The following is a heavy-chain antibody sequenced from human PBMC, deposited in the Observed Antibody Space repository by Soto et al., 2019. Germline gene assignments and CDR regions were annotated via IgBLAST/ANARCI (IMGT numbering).Heavy chain of an antibody. J-gene: IGHJ5*02. D-gene: IGHD1-26*01. Sequence: EVRLVESGGGLIQPGGSLRLSCVGSGFSVSSNYMSWVRQAPGKGLEWVTVVSDVERANYADSVKGRFTVSRDISKRTVFLQMNSLRAEDTAVYYCARPHSAAFAWAAESWGQGTLVIVSS. CDR2: VSDVERA. CDR1: GFSVSSNY. V-gene: IGHV3-53*01. CDR3: ARPHSAAFAWAAES.